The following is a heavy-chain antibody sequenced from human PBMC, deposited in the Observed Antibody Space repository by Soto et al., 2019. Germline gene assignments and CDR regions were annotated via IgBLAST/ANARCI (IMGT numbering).Heavy chain of an antibody. CDR2: ISGYNGDT. D-gene: IGHD3-3*01. V-gene: IGHV1-18*01. Sequence: ASVKVSCKASGYTFTRYGISWVRQAPGQGLEWMGWISGYNGDTKYAQKFQGRVTMTTDTSTSTAYMELRSLRSDDTAVYYCARAGRFLERYNWFDPWGQGTLVTVSS. CDR1: GYTFTRYG. J-gene: IGHJ5*02. CDR3: ARAGRFLERYNWFDP.